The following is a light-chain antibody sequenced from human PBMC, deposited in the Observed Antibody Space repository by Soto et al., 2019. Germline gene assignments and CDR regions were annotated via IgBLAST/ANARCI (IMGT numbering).Light chain of an antibody. J-gene: IGKJ4*01. CDR2: TAS. CDR3: HKYGPSPLT. CDR1: QSVASSF. Sequence: EIVLTQSPATLSLSPGAIATLSCRASQSVASSFIAWFQQKPGQPPRLLIYTASSRAPGIPDRFTASGSGTDFTLTISRLEPEDFAVYYCHKYGPSPLTFGGGTKVEI. V-gene: IGKV3-20*01.